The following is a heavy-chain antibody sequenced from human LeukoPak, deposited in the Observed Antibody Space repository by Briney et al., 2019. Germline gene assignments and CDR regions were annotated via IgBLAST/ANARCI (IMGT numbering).Heavy chain of an antibody. CDR1: GFTLSNYG. J-gene: IGHJ4*02. CDR3: AKDQPSGSSSWYWDY. CDR2: IRSDGSII. Sequence: GGSLRLSCAVSGFTLSNYGVHWVRQAPGKGLEWVAFIRSDGSIIYYADSVKGRFTISRDNSKNTLYLQMNSLRVEDTAVYYCAKDQPSGSSSWYWDYWGQGTLVTVSS. D-gene: IGHD6-13*01. V-gene: IGHV3-30*02.